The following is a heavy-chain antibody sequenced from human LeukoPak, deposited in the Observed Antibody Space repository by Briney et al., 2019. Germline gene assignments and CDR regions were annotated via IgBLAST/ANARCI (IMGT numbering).Heavy chain of an antibody. CDR1: GFTFSSYS. Sequence: PGGSLRLSCAASGFTFSSYSMNWVRQAPGKGLEWVSYISGSGSTIYFADSVKGRFTISRDNAKNSLYLQMNSLRAEDTAVYYCARGRVSGDYWGQGALVTVSS. D-gene: IGHD6-13*01. J-gene: IGHJ4*02. CDR3: ARGRVSGDY. CDR2: ISGSGSTI. V-gene: IGHV3-48*04.